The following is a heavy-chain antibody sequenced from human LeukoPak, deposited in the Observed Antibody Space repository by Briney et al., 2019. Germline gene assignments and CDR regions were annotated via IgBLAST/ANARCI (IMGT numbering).Heavy chain of an antibody. D-gene: IGHD4-23*01. V-gene: IGHV3-30*04. Sequence: GGSLRLSCAASGFTFSSYAMHWVRQAPGKGLEWVAVISYDGSNKYYADSVKGRFTISRDNSKNTLYLQMNSLRAEDTAVYYCARVSRGVTLDYWGQGTLVTVSS. CDR2: ISYDGSNK. CDR1: GFTFSSYA. CDR3: ARVSRGVTLDY. J-gene: IGHJ4*02.